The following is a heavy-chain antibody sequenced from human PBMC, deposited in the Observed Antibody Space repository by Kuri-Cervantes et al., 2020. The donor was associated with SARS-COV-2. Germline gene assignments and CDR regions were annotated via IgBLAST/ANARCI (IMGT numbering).Heavy chain of an antibody. CDR2: INPNSGGT. D-gene: IGHD3-10*01. V-gene: IGHV1-2*02. Sequence: ASVKVSCKASGYTFTSYGISWVRQAPGQGLEWMGWINPNSGGTNYTQKFQGRVTMTRDTSISTAYMELSRLRSDDTAVYYCARDGSKGKYFQHWGQGTLVTVSS. J-gene: IGHJ1*01. CDR3: ARDGSKGKYFQH. CDR1: GYTFTSYG.